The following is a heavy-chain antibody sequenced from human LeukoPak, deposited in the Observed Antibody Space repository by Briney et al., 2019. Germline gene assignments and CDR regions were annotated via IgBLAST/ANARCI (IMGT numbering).Heavy chain of an antibody. Sequence: PGRSLRLSCAASGFIFSSYGMHWVRQAPGKGLEWVAVISSDGRNKYYADSVKGRFTISRDNSKNTLYLQMNSLRVEDTAVYYCAKELKPMIVVADLFDYWGQGTLVTVSS. D-gene: IGHD3-22*01. CDR2: ISSDGRNK. CDR1: GFIFSSYG. J-gene: IGHJ4*02. V-gene: IGHV3-30*18. CDR3: AKELKPMIVVADLFDY.